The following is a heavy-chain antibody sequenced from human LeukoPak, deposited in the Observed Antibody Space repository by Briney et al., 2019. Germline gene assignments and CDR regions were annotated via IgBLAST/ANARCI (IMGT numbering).Heavy chain of an antibody. CDR3: AKDVPWFDP. CDR1: GFTFSSYG. V-gene: IGHV3-30*18. J-gene: IGHJ5*02. D-gene: IGHD2-2*01. CDR2: ISYDGSNK. Sequence: GRSLRLSCAASGFTFSSYGMHWVRQAPGKGLEWVAVISYDGSNKYYADSVKGRFTISSDNSKNTLYLQMNSLRAEDTAVYYCAKDVPWFDPWGQGTLVTVSS.